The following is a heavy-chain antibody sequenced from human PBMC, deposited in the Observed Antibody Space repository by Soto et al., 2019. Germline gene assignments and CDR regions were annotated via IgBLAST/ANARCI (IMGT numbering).Heavy chain of an antibody. J-gene: IGHJ4*02. V-gene: IGHV1-2*02. Sequence: GASVKVSCKASGYTFTGYYMHWVRQAPGQGLEWMGWINPNSGGTNYAQKFQGRVTMTRDTSISTAYMELSRLRSDDTAVYYCARDRDLYYYDSSGYYFDYWGQGTLVTV. CDR2: INPNSGGT. CDR3: ARDRDLYYYDSSGYYFDY. CDR1: GYTFTGYY. D-gene: IGHD3-22*01.